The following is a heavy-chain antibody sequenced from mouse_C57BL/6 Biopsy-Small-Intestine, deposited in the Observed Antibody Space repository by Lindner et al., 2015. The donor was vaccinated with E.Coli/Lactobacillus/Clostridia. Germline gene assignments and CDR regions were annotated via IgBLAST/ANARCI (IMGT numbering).Heavy chain of an antibody. CDR2: IDPYNGAT. Sequence: VQLQESGPELMKPGASVKMSCKASGYSFTGYNMHWVKQSHGKSLEWIGYIDPYNGATSYNQKFKGKATLTVDKSSSTAYMQLNSLTSEDSAVYYCASYSNYWFAYWGQGTLVTVSA. J-gene: IGHJ3*01. V-gene: IGHV1S135*01. D-gene: IGHD2-5*01. CDR3: ASYSNYWFAY. CDR1: GYSFTGYN.